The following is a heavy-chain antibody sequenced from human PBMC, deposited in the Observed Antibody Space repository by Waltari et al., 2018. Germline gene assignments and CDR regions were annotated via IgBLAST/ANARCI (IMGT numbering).Heavy chain of an antibody. CDR3: AGRIAAAGNYYYGMDV. CDR2: INHSGST. V-gene: IGHV4-34*01. D-gene: IGHD6-13*01. J-gene: IGHJ6*02. Sequence: QVQLQQWGAGLLKPSETLSLTCAVYGGSFSGYYWSWIRQPPGKGLEWIGEINHSGSTNYNPSLKSRVTISVDTSKNQFSLKLSSVTAADTAVYYCAGRIAAAGNYYYGMDVWGQGTTVTVSS. CDR1: GGSFSGYY.